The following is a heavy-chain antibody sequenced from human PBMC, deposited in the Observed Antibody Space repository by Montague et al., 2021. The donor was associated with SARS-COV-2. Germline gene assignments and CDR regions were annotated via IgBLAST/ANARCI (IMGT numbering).Heavy chain of an antibody. CDR3: ARAQNTCFIANCVNDFEV. Sequence: SETLSLTCAVSGDSISSYYWSWIRQSPGKGLEWIGYVHYTGSTKYTPSLKTRVTLSLDTPKNHFSLKLRSVTAADTAIYYCARAQNTCFIANCVNDFEVWGLGALVTVSS. J-gene: IGHJ3*01. D-gene: IGHD1-1*01. CDR1: GDSISSYY. V-gene: IGHV4-59*01. CDR2: VHYTGST.